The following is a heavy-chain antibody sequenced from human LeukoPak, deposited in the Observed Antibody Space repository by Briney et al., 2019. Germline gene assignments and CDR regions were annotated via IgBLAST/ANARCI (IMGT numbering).Heavy chain of an antibody. CDR2: INIDGSVT. CDR3: ARSAAPVRGVPRPYGMDV. V-gene: IGHV3-74*01. D-gene: IGHD3-10*01. J-gene: IGHJ6*02. CDR1: GFSFSSYW. Sequence: PSGGSLRLSCTASGFSFSSYWMHWVRQAPGRGLEWVSRINIDGSVTDYTNSAGSVKGRFTISRDNAKNTLYLQMNSLRAEDTAVYYCARSAAPVRGVPRPYGMDVWGQGTTVTVSS.